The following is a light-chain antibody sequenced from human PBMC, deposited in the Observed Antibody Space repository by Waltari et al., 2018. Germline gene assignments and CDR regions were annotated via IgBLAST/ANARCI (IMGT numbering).Light chain of an antibody. J-gene: IGKJ3*01. CDR2: ESF. V-gene: IGKV3-11*01. CDR1: RNHHTV. CDR3: QQRSDWPPFT. Sequence: RGSRNHHTVLAWYQHRPGRPPRLLIYESFYRATGIPARCSGSGSGTDFTLSISSLEPEDFAVYFCQQRSDWPPFTFGPGTRVDI.